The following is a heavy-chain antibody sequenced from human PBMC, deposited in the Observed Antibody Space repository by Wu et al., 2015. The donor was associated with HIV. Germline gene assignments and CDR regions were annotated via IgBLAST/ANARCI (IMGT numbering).Heavy chain of an antibody. J-gene: IGHJ4*02. V-gene: IGHV1-18*01. CDR1: GYTFTHYD. D-gene: IGHD3-22*01. Sequence: QVQLVQSGAEVKKPGASVKVSCKASGYTFTHYDITWVRQAPGQGLEWMGWISAYNGNTKYAQKLQGRVTMTTDTSTSTAYMELSSLRSEDTAVYYCARGSTSGYYYFHWGQGTLVTVSS. CDR3: ARGSTSGYYYFH. CDR2: ISAYNGNT.